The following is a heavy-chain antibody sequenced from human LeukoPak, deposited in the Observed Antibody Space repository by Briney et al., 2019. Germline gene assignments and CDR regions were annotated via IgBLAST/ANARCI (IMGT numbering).Heavy chain of an antibody. CDR2: VLHSGLT. CDR3: ARSRKQLLSPYFDY. Sequence: PSETLSLTCSVSGCSISSFYWSWIRQPPGKELEWICYVLHSGLTNYNQSLSGRATISRDMSKNQYSLDLTSVTAADTAVYYCARSRKQLLSPYFDYWGQGHLVSVSS. D-gene: IGHD6-19*01. CDR1: GCSISSFY. V-gene: IGHV4-59*01. J-gene: IGHJ4*02.